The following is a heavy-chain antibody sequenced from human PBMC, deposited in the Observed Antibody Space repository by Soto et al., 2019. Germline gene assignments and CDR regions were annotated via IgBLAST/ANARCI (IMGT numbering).Heavy chain of an antibody. D-gene: IGHD3-9*01. CDR3: ARRSTILHEDWTFVI. V-gene: IGHV4-59*08. CDR2: IYYSGTT. Sequence: SETLSLTCTVSGGSISSYYWSWIRQPPGKGLEWIGYIYYSGTTNYNSSPDSRVTLSVDTSKDQFSLKLSSVTAADTAVYYCARRSTILHEDWTFVIWGQGTMVTVSS. J-gene: IGHJ3*02. CDR1: GGSISSYY.